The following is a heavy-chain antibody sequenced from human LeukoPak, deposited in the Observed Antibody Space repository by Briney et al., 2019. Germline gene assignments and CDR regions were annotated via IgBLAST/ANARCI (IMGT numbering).Heavy chain of an antibody. J-gene: IGHJ4*02. CDR3: AKPLVGVASITY. D-gene: IGHD5-12*01. V-gene: IGHV3-23*01. Sequence: GGSLRLSCAASGFTFSSYSMSWVRQAPGEGLEWVSAISGGSTTYYADSVKGRFTISRDNSKNTLYLQMNSLRAEDTAVYYCAKPLVGVASITYWGQGPLVTVSS. CDR2: ISGGSTT. CDR1: GFTFSSYS.